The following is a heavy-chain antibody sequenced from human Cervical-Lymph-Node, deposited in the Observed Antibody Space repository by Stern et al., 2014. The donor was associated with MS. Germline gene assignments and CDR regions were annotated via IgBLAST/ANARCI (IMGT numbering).Heavy chain of an antibody. CDR1: GFTFSSYS. Sequence: EVQLVESGGGLVKPGGSLRLSCAASGFTFSSYSMTWVRQAPGKGLEWVSSISSGSVNIHYADSVKGRFTISRDNAKNSLYLQMNSLRAEDTAVYYCASELYSYDSSGHHYPDFWGQGTLVTVSS. J-gene: IGHJ4*02. CDR3: ASELYSYDSSGHHYPDF. D-gene: IGHD3-22*01. CDR2: ISSGSVNI. V-gene: IGHV3-21*01.